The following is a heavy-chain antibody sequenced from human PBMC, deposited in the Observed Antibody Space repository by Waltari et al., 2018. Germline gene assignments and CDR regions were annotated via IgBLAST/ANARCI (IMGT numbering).Heavy chain of an antibody. V-gene: IGHV1-2*02. CDR1: GYMFTNYY. J-gene: IGHJ4*02. Sequence: QVQLVQSGAEVKKPGASVKIACKASGYMFTNYYMYWVRQAPGQGLEWMGEINPNSGGTNHAQKFKGRVTMTRDTSSSRAYMELTRLRSDDTAVYFWARRKGYCTSSTCPPVQGYFGYWGQGTLVTVSS. CDR2: INPNSGGT. CDR3: ARRKGYCTSSTCPPVQGYFGY. D-gene: IGHD2-2*01.